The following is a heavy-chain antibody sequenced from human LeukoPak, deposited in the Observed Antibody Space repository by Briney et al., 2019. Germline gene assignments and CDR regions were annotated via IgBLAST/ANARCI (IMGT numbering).Heavy chain of an antibody. J-gene: IGHJ5*01. Sequence: SVKVSSKPSGGTFSSYSFSWVPHAPEQGVEWLGGIIVIFGTPNYPQKFHGRVTITADESTSTVYMELSSLRSEDTAMYYCARDVYSSMVTNWFDSWGQGTLVTVSS. V-gene: IGHV1-69*13. CDR3: ARDVYSSMVTNWFDS. CDR1: GGTFSSYS. CDR2: IIVIFGTP. D-gene: IGHD2-8*01.